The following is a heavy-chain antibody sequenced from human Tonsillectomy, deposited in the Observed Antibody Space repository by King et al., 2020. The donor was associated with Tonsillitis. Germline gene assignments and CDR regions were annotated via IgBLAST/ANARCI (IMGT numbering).Heavy chain of an antibody. CDR1: GGSFSGYY. CDR3: ARGLGRAFDY. Sequence: VQLQQWGAGLLKPSETLSLTCAVYGGSFSGYYWSWIRQPPRKGLEWIGEINHSGSTNYNPSLKSRVTISVDTSKNQFSLKLSSVTAADTAVYYCARGLGRAFDYWGQGTLVTVSS. J-gene: IGHJ4*02. CDR2: INHSGST. V-gene: IGHV4-34*01. D-gene: IGHD7-27*01.